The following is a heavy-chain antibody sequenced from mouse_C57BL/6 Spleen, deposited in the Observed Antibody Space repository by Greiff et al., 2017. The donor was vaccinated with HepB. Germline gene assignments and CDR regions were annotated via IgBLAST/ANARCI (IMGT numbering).Heavy chain of an antibody. J-gene: IGHJ1*03. CDR1: GFTFSDYG. Sequence: EVKLMESGGGLVKPGGSLKLSCAASGFTFSDYGMHWVRQAPEKGLEWVAYISSGSSTIYYADTVKGRFTISRDNAKNTLFLQMTSLRSEDTAMYYCARPYGSSWYFDVWGTGTTVTVSS. CDR2: ISSGSSTI. D-gene: IGHD1-1*01. CDR3: ARPYGSSWYFDV. V-gene: IGHV5-17*01.